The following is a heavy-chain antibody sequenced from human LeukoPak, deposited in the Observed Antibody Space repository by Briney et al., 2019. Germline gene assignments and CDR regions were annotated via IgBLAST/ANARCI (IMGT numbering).Heavy chain of an antibody. CDR1: GYTFTGYY. J-gene: IGHJ4*02. V-gene: IGHV1-2*04. D-gene: IGHD2-2*01. CDR3: ARELNCSSTSCPFDY. Sequence: ASVKVSCKASGYTFTGYYMHWVRQAPGQGLEWLGWINPNSGGTNYAQKFQGWVTMTRDTSISTAYMDLSRLRSDDTAVYYCARELNCSSTSCPFDYWGQGTLVTVSS. CDR2: INPNSGGT.